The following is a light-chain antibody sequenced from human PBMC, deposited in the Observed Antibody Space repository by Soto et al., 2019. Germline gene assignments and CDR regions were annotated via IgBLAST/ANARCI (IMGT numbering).Light chain of an antibody. CDR3: SSYGGDNNVV. J-gene: IGLJ2*01. CDR1: SCDVGGYNY. Sequence: QSALTQPPSASGSPGQSVTISCTGTSCDVGGYNYVSWYQQHPGADPKLMIYEVVKRPSGVPDRFSGSKSGNTASLTVSGLQAEDESDYYCSSYGGDNNVVFGGGTKVTVL. V-gene: IGLV2-8*01. CDR2: EVV.